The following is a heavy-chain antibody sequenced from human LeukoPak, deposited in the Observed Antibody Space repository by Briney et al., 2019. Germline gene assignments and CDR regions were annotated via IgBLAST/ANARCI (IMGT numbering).Heavy chain of an antibody. D-gene: IGHD3-22*01. V-gene: IGHV3-11*01. J-gene: IGHJ4*02. Sequence: GGSLRLSCAASGFTFSDYYMSWIRQAPGKGLEWVSYIGSSGYYADSVKGRFTISRDNAKNSLYLQMNSLRAEDTAVYYCARYDYNSSGYYYFDYWGQGTLVTVSS. CDR2: IGSSG. CDR1: GFTFSDYY. CDR3: ARYDYNSSGYYYFDY.